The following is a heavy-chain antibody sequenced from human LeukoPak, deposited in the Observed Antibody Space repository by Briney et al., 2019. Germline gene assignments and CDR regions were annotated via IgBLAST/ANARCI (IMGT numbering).Heavy chain of an antibody. Sequence: ASVKVSCKASGYTFTGYYMHWVRQAPGQGLEWMGWINPNSGGTNYAQKFQDRVTMTRDTSISTAYMELSRLRSDDAAVYYCARGVIAARHHMGYWGQGTLVTVSS. D-gene: IGHD6-6*01. CDR3: ARGVIAARHHMGY. CDR2: INPNSGGT. CDR1: GYTFTGYY. J-gene: IGHJ4*02. V-gene: IGHV1-2*02.